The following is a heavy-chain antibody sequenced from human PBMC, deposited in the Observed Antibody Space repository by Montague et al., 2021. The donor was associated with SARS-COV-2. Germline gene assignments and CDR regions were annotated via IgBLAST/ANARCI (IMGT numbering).Heavy chain of an antibody. V-gene: IGHV3-33*01. D-gene: IGHD3-10*01. CDR3: ARDAYGSGSYYFDY. J-gene: IGHJ4*02. CDR2: IWYDGSNK. Sequence: SLRLSCAASGFTFISYGMHWVRPAPGKGLEWVAVIWYDGSNKYYADSVKGRFTISRDNSKNTLYLQMNSLRAEDTAVYYCARDAYGSGSYYFDYWGQGTLVTVSS. CDR1: GFTFISYG.